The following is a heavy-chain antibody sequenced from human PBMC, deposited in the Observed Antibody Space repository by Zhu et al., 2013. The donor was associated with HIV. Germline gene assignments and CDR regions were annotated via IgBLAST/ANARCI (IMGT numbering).Heavy chain of an antibody. CDR3: ARSGIAAAGTYYYYYMDV. Sequence: GASVKVSCKASGYTFTKYGISWVRQAPGQGLEWMGWISAYNGNTNYAQKLQGRVTMTTDTSTSTAYMELRSLRSDDTAVYYCARSGIAAAGTYYYYYMDVWGKGTTVTVSS. D-gene: IGHD6-13*01. CDR1: GYTFTKYG. V-gene: IGHV1-18*04. J-gene: IGHJ6*03. CDR2: ISAYNGNT.